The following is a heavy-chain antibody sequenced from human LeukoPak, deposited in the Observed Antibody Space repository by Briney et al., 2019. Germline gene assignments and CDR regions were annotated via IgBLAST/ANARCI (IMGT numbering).Heavy chain of an antibody. CDR3: ARVGDYYDTRGFSSDAFDI. CDR1: RFTFSDHY. CDR2: IRNRAKSYTT. Sequence: GGSLRLSCAASRFTFSDHYMDWVRQAPGKGLEWVARIRNRAKSYTTQYAPSVKDRFTISRDDSRNSVYLQMNSPKTEDTAVYFCARVGDYYDTRGFSSDAFDIWGLGTMVTVSS. D-gene: IGHD3-22*01. V-gene: IGHV3-72*01. J-gene: IGHJ3*02.